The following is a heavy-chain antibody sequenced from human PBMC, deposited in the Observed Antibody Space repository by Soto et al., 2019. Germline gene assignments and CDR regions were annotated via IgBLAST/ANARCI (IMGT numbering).Heavy chain of an antibody. CDR1: GFTFSTYW. D-gene: IGHD3-22*01. CDR3: ARDRGRPDLRDTHYYDSSDLDYGMDV. V-gene: IGHV3-74*01. J-gene: IGHJ6*02. CDR2: INSDGSSA. Sequence: LRLSCAASGFTFSTYWIHWVRQAPGRGLVWVSRINSDGSSAYYADSVKGRFTISRDNAKNSLLLQLNSLRAEDTAVYYCARDRGRPDLRDTHYYDSSDLDYGMDVWGQGTTVTVSS.